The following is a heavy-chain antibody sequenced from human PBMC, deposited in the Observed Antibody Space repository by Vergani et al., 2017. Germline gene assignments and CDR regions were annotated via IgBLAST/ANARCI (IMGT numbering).Heavy chain of an antibody. V-gene: IGHV4-59*01. J-gene: IGHJ6*03. CDR1: GGSISSYY. CDR2: IYYSGST. CDR3: ARGLGDCSGGSCLIPIWGYYYYMDV. Sequence: QVQLQESGPGLVKPSETLSLTCTVSGGSISSYYWSWIRQPPGKGLEWIGYIYYSGSTNYNPSLKSRVTISVDTCKNQFSLKLSSVTAADTAVYYCARGLGDCSGGSCLIPIWGYYYYMDVWGKGTTVTVSS. D-gene: IGHD2-15*01.